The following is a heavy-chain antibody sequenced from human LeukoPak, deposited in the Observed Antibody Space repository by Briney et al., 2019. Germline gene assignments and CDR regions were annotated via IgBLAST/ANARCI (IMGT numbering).Heavy chain of an antibody. V-gene: IGHV4-34*01. D-gene: IGHD4-17*01. CDR2: INHSGGT. Sequence: SETLSLTCAVYGGSFSGYYWTWIRQPPGKGLEWIGEINHSGGTNYNPSLKSRVTISVDTSKNQFSLKLSSVTAADTAVYYCARGGYGDYANVFDIWGQGTMVTVSS. CDR3: ARGGYGDYANVFDI. J-gene: IGHJ3*02. CDR1: GGSFSGYY.